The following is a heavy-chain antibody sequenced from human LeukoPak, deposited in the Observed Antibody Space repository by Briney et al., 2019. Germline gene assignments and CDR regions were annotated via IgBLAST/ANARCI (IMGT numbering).Heavy chain of an antibody. J-gene: IGHJ4*02. CDR2: ISGSGGST. Sequence: PGGSLRLSCAASGSTFSSYAMSWVRQAPGKGLEWVSAISGSGGSTYYADSVKGRFTISRDNSKNTLYLQMNSLRAEDTAVYYCAKVVASDGDYFDYWGQGTLVTVSS. CDR3: AKVVASDGDYFDY. CDR1: GSTFSSYA. V-gene: IGHV3-23*01. D-gene: IGHD4-17*01.